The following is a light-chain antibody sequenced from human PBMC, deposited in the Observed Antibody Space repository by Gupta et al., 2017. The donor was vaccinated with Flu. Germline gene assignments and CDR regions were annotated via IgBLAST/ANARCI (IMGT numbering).Light chain of an antibody. CDR1: QSVSSTY. CDR3: QQYGSPPPYS. V-gene: IGKV3-20*01. J-gene: IGKJ2*03. Sequence: EIVLTQSPGTLSLSPGERATLSCRASQSVSSTYLAWYQQRPGQAPRLLIYSASSRATGIPDRCSGSGSGTDFTLTISGLEPEDFAVYYCQQYGSPPPYSFGQGTKLEIK. CDR2: SAS.